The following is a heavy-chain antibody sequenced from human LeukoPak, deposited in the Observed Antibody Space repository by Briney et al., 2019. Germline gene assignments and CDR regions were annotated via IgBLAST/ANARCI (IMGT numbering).Heavy chain of an antibody. J-gene: IGHJ4*02. CDR1: GFTFDDYA. D-gene: IGHD3-22*01. CDR3: AKGRYDSSGYYFDY. CDR2: ISWNSGSI. Sequence: GGSLRLSCAASGFTFDDYAMHWVRQAPGKGLEWVSGISWNSGSIGCADSVKGRFTISRDNAKNSLYLQMNSLRAEDTALYYCAKGRYDSSGYYFDYWGQGTLVTVSS. V-gene: IGHV3-9*01.